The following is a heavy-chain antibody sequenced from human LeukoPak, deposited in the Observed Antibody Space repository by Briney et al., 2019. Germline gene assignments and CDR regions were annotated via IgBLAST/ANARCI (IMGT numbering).Heavy chain of an antibody. V-gene: IGHV5-51*01. CDR1: GYSFTNYW. CDR3: ARPRRRRYCSGGSCYPYDAFDI. D-gene: IGHD2-15*01. CDR2: IYPGDSDT. J-gene: IGHJ3*02. Sequence: GESLKISCKGSGYSFTNYWIGWVRRMPGKGLEWMGIIYPGDSDTRYSPSFQGQVTISADKSISTAYLQWSSLKASDTAMYYCARPRRRRYCSGGSCYPYDAFDIWGQGTMVTVSS.